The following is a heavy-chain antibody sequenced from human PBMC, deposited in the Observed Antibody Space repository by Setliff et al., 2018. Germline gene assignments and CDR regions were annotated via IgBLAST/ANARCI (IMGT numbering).Heavy chain of an antibody. Sequence: PSETLSLTCTVSGGSISSSNYYWGWIRQPPGKGLEWIGNIYYGGSAYYNPSLKSRVTISVDTSKNQFSLKLSSVTAADMAMYYCARILGYCSGGSCYVPYWGQGTLVTVSS. CDR2: IYYGGSA. V-gene: IGHV4-39*07. CDR1: GGSISSSNYY. J-gene: IGHJ4*02. CDR3: ARILGYCSGGSCYVPY. D-gene: IGHD2-15*01.